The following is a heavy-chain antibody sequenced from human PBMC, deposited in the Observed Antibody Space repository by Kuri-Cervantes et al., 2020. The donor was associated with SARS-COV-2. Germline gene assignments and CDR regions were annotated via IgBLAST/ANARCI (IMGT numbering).Heavy chain of an antibody. V-gene: IGHV3-21*04. Sequence: GESLKISCVASGFTFSAYTLNWVRQAPGKGLEWVSSITRSSVYISYADSLKGRLTISRDNAKNSLYLQMNSLTPEDTAMYYCARDCSTGLCTSFDYWGQGTPVTVSS. J-gene: IGHJ4*02. CDR3: ARDCSTGLCTSFDY. CDR2: ITRSSVYI. CDR1: GFTFSAYT. D-gene: IGHD2-8*02.